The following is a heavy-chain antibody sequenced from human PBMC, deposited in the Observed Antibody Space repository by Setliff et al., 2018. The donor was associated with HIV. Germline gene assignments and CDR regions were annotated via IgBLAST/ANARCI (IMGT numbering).Heavy chain of an antibody. CDR2: INPSSGST. D-gene: IGHD1-1*01. V-gene: IGHV1-2*02. CDR3: ARDDLTFILDLDY. Sequence: GASVKVSCKASGYTFTSYYMHWVRQAPGQGLERMGIINPSSGSTTYAQRFQGRVTMTSDTSISTAYMELSRLTSDDSAVYYCARDDLTFILDLDYWGQGTLVTVSS. CDR1: GYTFTSYY. J-gene: IGHJ4*02.